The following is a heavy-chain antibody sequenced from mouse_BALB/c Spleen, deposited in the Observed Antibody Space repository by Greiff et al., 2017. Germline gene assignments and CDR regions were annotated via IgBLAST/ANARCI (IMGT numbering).Heavy chain of an antibody. Sequence: QVQLKESGPGLVAPSQSLSITCTVSGFSLTGYGVNWVRQPPGKGLEWLGMIWGDGSTDYNSALKSRLSISKDNSKSQVFLKMNSLQTDDTARYYCARDNYYDYDGDYYAMDYWGQGTSVTVSS. J-gene: IGHJ4*01. D-gene: IGHD2-4*01. CDR2: IWGDGST. V-gene: IGHV2-6-7*01. CDR1: GFSLTGYG. CDR3: ARDNYYDYDGDYYAMDY.